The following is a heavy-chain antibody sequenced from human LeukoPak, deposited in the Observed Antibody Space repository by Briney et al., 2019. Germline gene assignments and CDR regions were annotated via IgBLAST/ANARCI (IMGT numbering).Heavy chain of an antibody. CDR1: GFTVSSNY. J-gene: IGHJ4*02. CDR2: IYSGGST. Sequence: GGSLRLSCAASGFTVSSNYMSWVRQAPGKGLEWVSGIYSGGSTYYSDAVEVRFTISRDNSKNTLYLQMNSLSAEDTAVYYCARDPPFGTGYWGQGPLVTVSS. CDR3: ARDPPFGTGY. V-gene: IGHV3-66*02. D-gene: IGHD1-1*01.